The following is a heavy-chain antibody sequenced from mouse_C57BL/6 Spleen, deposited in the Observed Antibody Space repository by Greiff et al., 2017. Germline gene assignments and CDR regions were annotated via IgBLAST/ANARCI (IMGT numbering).Heavy chain of an antibody. CDR3: TRRVRDYFDY. Sequence: QVQLQQSGAELVRPGASVTLSCKASGYTFTDYEMHWVKQTPVHGLEWIGAIDPETGGTAYNQKFKGKAILTADKSSSTAYMELRSLTSEDSAVYYSTRRVRDYFDYWGQGTTLTVSS. J-gene: IGHJ2*01. CDR1: GYTFTDYE. V-gene: IGHV1-15*01. CDR2: IDPETGGT. D-gene: IGHD2-14*01.